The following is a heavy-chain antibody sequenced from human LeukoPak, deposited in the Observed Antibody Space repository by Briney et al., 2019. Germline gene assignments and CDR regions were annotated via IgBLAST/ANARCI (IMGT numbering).Heavy chain of an antibody. Sequence: PGGSLRLSCAASGFTFSSHEMNWVRQAPGKGLEWVANIKQDGSEKHFVDSVRGRFTISRDNAKDSLYLQMNSLRAEDTAVYYCVRGSSGTVVRGVAWAWFDPWGQGTLVTVSS. V-gene: IGHV3-7*05. CDR1: GFTFSSHE. CDR2: IKQDGSEK. J-gene: IGHJ5*02. CDR3: VRGSSGTVVRGVAWAWFDP. D-gene: IGHD3-10*01.